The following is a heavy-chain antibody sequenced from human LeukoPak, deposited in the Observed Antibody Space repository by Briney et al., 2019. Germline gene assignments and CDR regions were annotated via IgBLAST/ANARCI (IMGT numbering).Heavy chain of an antibody. CDR2: IYHSGST. Sequence: SETLSLTCTVSGGSISSGGYYWSWIRQPPGKGLEWIGYIYHSGSTYYNPSLKSRVTISVDRSKNQFSLKLSSVTAADTAVYYCARAVYIVVVPAVLVPAVNWLDPWGQGTLVTVSS. J-gene: IGHJ5*02. CDR3: ARAVYIVVVPAVLVPAVNWLDP. CDR1: GGSISSGGYY. V-gene: IGHV4-30-2*01. D-gene: IGHD2-2*01.